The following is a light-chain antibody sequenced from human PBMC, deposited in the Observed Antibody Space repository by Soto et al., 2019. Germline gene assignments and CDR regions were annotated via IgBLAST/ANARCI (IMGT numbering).Light chain of an antibody. CDR3: QQYYTPPWT. J-gene: IGKJ1*01. CDR1: QSVLYSSNNKNY. Sequence: IVMTQSPDSLSVSLVERATINCKSSQSVLYSSNNKNYLAWYQQKPGQPPKLLIYWASTRESGVPNRFSGSGSGTDFTLTISSLQAEDVAVYYCQQYYTPPWTFGQGTKVDIK. V-gene: IGKV4-1*01. CDR2: WAS.